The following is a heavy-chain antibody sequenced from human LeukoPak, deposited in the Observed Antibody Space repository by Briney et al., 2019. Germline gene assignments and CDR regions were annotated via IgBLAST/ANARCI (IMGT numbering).Heavy chain of an antibody. V-gene: IGHV1-18*01. CDR1: GYTFTSYG. CDR3: AREGLRSIAARRGTRDYMDV. D-gene: IGHD6-6*01. J-gene: IGHJ6*03. Sequence: RASVKVSCKASGYTFTSYGISWVRQAPGQGLEWVGWISAYNGNTNYAQKLQGRVTMTTDTSTSTAYMELRSLRSDDTAVYYCAREGLRSIAARRGTRDYMDVWGKGTTVIVSS. CDR2: ISAYNGNT.